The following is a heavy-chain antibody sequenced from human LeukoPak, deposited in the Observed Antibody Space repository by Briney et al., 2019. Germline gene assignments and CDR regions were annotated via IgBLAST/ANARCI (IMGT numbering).Heavy chain of an antibody. CDR1: GGSFSDYY. D-gene: IGHD2-21*01. Sequence: SETLSLTCAVYGGSFSDYYWSWIRQPPRKGLEWSGEIHHSGSTNYNPSLKSRVTISVDTSKNQFGLKLSSLTAADTAVYYCARGTAIVVVPTAYDYWGQGTLVTVSS. V-gene: IGHV4-34*01. CDR3: ARGTAIVVVPTAYDY. J-gene: IGHJ4*02. CDR2: IHHSGST.